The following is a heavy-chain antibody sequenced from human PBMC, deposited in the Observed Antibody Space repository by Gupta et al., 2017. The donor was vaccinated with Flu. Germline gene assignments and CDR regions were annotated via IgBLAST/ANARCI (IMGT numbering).Heavy chain of an antibody. CDR1: GYIFTAYA. CDR2: INTGDGNT. CDR3: ARVGSCSSSSCTAGFND. D-gene: IGHD2-2*01. Sequence: QVQLVQSGAEVKKPGASVKVSCKASGYIFTAYALHWIRQAPGQRLEWMGWINTGDGNTKFSQKFQGRVSITRDTSASTAYMELSSLKSEDTAVYYCARVGSCSSSSCTAGFNDWGQGALVTVSS. J-gene: IGHJ4*02. V-gene: IGHV1-3*04.